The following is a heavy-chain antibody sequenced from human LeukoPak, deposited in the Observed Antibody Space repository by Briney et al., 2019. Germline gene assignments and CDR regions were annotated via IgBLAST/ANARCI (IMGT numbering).Heavy chain of an antibody. CDR2: IYYSGST. Sequence: PSETLSLTCTVSGGSISSYYWSWIRQPPGKGLEWIGYIYYSGSTNYNPSLKSRVTISVDTSKNQFSLKLSSVTAADTAVYYCARGDDGQQLVIAYDYWGQGTLVTVSS. D-gene: IGHD6-13*01. CDR3: ARGDDGQQLVIAYDY. J-gene: IGHJ4*02. V-gene: IGHV4-59*01. CDR1: GGSISSYY.